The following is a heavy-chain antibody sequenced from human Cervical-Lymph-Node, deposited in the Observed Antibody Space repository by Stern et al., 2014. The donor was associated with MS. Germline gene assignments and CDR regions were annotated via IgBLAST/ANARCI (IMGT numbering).Heavy chain of an antibody. J-gene: IGHJ4*02. Sequence: VQLVESGAEVKKPGESLKISCKGSGYKFTNYWIGWVRQMTGKGLEWLGNIYAGDSDTICSPAFQGQVNISVDKSISTAYLQWSSLKASDTAMYYCARRDGSMSGYSYGWVDYWGQGTPVIVSS. D-gene: IGHD5-12*01. CDR3: ARRDGSMSGYSYGWVDY. V-gene: IGHV5-51*03. CDR2: IYAGDSDT. CDR1: GYKFTNYW.